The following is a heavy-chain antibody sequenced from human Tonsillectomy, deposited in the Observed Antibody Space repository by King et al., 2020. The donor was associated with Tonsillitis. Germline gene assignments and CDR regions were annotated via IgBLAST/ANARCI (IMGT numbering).Heavy chain of an antibody. Sequence: VQLVESGGGVVQPGRSLRLSCAASGFTFSSYAMHWVRQAPGKGLEWVAVISYDGSNKYYADSVKGRFTISRDNSKKPLYLRMNSLRAEDTAVYYCARGGGPYSGTYHDAFDIWGQGTMVTVSS. CDR2: ISYDGSNK. J-gene: IGHJ3*02. CDR1: GFTFSSYA. V-gene: IGHV3-30-3*01. D-gene: IGHD1-26*01. CDR3: ARGGGPYSGTYHDAFDI.